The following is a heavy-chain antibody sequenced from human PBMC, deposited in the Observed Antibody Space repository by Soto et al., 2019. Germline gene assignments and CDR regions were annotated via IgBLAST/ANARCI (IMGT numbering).Heavy chain of an antibody. V-gene: IGHV1-8*01. CDR2: MTPDSGDT. Sequence: GASVKVSCKASGYTFTSSDINWVRQAAGQGLEWVGWMTPDSGDTGYAQKFQGRVTMTRNTSITTAYMELSSLRSEDTAVYYCATALGVVRGVVNYWGQGTLVTVSS. D-gene: IGHD3-10*01. CDR1: GYTFTSSD. J-gene: IGHJ4*02. CDR3: ATALGVVRGVVNY.